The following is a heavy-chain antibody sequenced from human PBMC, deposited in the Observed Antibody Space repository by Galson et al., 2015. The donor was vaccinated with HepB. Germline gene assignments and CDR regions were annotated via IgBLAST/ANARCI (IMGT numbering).Heavy chain of an antibody. CDR1: GFTFSSYA. Sequence: SLRLSCAASGFTFSSYAMHWVRQAPGKGLEWVAVISYDGSNKYYADSVEGRFTISRDNSKNTLYLQMNSLRAEDTAVYYCARGRHDYGDYLLGDFDYWGQGTLVTVSS. CDR3: ARGRHDYGDYLLGDFDY. V-gene: IGHV3-30*04. CDR2: ISYDGSNK. J-gene: IGHJ4*02. D-gene: IGHD4-17*01.